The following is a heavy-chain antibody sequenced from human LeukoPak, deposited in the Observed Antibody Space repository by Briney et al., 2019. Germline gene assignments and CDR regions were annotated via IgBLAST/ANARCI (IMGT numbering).Heavy chain of an antibody. J-gene: IGHJ4*02. Sequence: SVKVSCKASGGTFSSYAISWVRQAPGQGLEWMGRIIPILGIANYAQKFQGRVTMTRNTSISTAYMELSSLRSEDTAVYYCATPGVVWGQGTLVTVSS. V-gene: IGHV1-69*04. CDR1: GGTFSSYA. CDR2: IIPILGIA. CDR3: ATPGVV. D-gene: IGHD3-10*01.